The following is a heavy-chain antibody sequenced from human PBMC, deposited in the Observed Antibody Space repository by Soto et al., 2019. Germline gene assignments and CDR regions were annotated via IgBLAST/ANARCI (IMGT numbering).Heavy chain of an antibody. D-gene: IGHD6-19*01. J-gene: IGHJ4*02. Sequence: SETLSLTCTVSGGSISISSYYGGWIRQPPGKGLEWIGSIYYSGSTYYNPSLKSRFTTSRDSAKNTLYLQLNSLRAEDTAVYYCLSLAFGWSVNRGQGALVTVSS. CDR1: GGSISISSYY. CDR2: IYYSGST. CDR3: LSLAFGWSVN. V-gene: IGHV4-39*01.